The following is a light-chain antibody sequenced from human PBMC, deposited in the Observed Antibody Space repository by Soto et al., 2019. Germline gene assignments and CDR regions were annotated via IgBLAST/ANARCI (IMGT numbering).Light chain of an antibody. CDR1: QRVSSSY. V-gene: IGKV3-20*01. J-gene: IGKJ2*01. CDR2: GAS. Sequence: EIVLTQSPGNLSLSPGERATLSCRASQRVSSSYLAWYQQKPGQAPRLLIYGASSRATGIPDRFSGSGSGTDFTLTISRLEPEDFAVYFCQRYGSSPPFTFGQGTKVEI. CDR3: QRYGSSPPFT.